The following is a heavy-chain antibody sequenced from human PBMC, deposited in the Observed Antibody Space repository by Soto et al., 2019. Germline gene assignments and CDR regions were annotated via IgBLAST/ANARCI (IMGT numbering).Heavy chain of an antibody. D-gene: IGHD3-22*01. J-gene: IGHJ3*02. CDR3: ARDRRSSRSYDAFDI. CDR2: INPNSGGT. CDR1: GYTFTGYY. V-gene: IGHV1-2*04. Sequence: ASVKVSCKASGYTFTGYYMHWVRQAPGQGLEWMGWINPNSGGTNYAQKFQGWVTMTRDTSISTAYMELSRLRSDDTAVYYCARDRRSSRSYDAFDIWGQGTMVTVSS.